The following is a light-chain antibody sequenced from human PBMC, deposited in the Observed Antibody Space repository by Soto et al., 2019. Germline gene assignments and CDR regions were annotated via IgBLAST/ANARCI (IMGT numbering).Light chain of an antibody. V-gene: IGLV2-23*01. CDR2: EGS. CDR1: SSDVGTYNP. J-gene: IGLJ2*01. Sequence: QSALTQPASVSGSPGQSITISCTGTSSDVGTYNPVSWYQQCPGKAPKLIIYEGSKRPSGVSNRFSGSKSGNTASLPISGLQVEDEGDYYCCSYAGSSTHVVFGGGTKVTVL. CDR3: CSYAGSSTHVV.